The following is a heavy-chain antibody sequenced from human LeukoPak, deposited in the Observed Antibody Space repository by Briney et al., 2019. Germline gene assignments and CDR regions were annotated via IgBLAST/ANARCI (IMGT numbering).Heavy chain of an antibody. V-gene: IGHV1-2*02. J-gene: IGHJ4*02. CDR1: GYTFTGYY. D-gene: IGHD3-10*01. CDR3: AREPLLLWFGELLY. CDR2: INPNSGGT. Sequence: ASVKVSCKASGYTFTGYYMHWVRQAPGQGLEWMGWINPNSGGTNYAQKLQGRVTMTRDTSISTAYMELSRLRSDDTAVYYCAREPLLLWFGELLYWGQGTLVTVSS.